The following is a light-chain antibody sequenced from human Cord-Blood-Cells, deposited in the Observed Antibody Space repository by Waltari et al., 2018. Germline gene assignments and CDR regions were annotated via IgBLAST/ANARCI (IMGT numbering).Light chain of an antibody. J-gene: IGLJ3*02. CDR2: DVS. CDR1: SSDVGGYNS. CDR3: SSYTSSSTLA. Sequence: QSALTQPASVSGSPGQSITIPCTGTSSDVGGYNSVSWYQQHPGKAPKLMIYDVSNRPSGVSNRFSGSKSGNTASLTISGLQAEDEADYYCSSYTSSSTLAFGGGTKLTVL. V-gene: IGLV2-14*01.